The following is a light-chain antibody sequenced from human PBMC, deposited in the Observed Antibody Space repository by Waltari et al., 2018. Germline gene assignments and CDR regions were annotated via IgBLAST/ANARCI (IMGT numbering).Light chain of an antibody. Sequence: SYVLTQSPSVSVAPGETARITCGGDNIGSKSVHCYQQRPGQAPVLVISYDSDRPSGIPERFSGSNSGNTATLTISWVEAEDEADYYCLVWHSTIDHQGVFGGGTKLTVL. V-gene: IGLV3-21*04. CDR1: NIGSKS. CDR2: YDS. J-gene: IGLJ2*01. CDR3: LVWHSTIDHQGV.